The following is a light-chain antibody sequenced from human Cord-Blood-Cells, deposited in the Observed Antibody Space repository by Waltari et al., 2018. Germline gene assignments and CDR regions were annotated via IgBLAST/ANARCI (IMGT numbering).Light chain of an antibody. J-gene: IGLJ3*02. CDR2: DVS. CDR1: SRDVGGYNY. V-gene: IGLV2-14*01. Sequence: QSALTQPASVSGSPGQSITISSPGTSRDVGGYNYVSWYQQHPGKAPKLMIYDVSNRPSGVSNRFSGSKSGNMTSLTISGLQAEDEADYYCSSYTSSSTWVFGGGTKLTVL. CDR3: SSYTSSSTWV.